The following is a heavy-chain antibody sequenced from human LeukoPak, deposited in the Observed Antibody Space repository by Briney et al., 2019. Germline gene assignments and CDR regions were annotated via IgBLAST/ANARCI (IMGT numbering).Heavy chain of an antibody. V-gene: IGHV3-11*01. CDR3: GILLRVVGYRSSYGPDGFEP. CDR1: RFIHLHYL. Sequence: GGSLRLSCVGTRFIHLHYLLYSLRQAPGKGLEWVSYISSSGSTIYYADSVKGRFTISRDNAKNSLYLQMNSLRDQDTAVYYCGILLRVVGYRSSYGPDGFEPWGQGTLVTVSS. CDR2: ISSSGSTI. J-gene: IGHJ5*02. D-gene: IGHD6-13*01.